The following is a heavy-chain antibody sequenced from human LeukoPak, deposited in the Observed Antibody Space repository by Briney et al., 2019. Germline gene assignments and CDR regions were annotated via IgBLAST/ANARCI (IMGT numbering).Heavy chain of an antibody. J-gene: IGHJ3*02. V-gene: IGHV1-46*01. CDR3: ARIRLGEDAFDI. CDR2: INPTGGST. CDR1: GYTFTSSY. Sequence: ASVKVSCKASGYTFTSSYMHWVRQAPGQGLQWMGIINPTGGSTSYAQKFQGRVTVTRDMSTTTVFMELSGLRSEDTAVYYCARIRLGEDAFDIWGQGTMVTVSS. D-gene: IGHD5-12*01.